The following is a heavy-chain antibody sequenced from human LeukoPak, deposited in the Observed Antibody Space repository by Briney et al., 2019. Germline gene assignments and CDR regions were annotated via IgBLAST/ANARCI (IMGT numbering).Heavy chain of an antibody. Sequence: GRSLSLSYSASWLTFSHYGVHWVRQPPGKGLEWVAFIRYDGSNKYYADSVKGRFTISRDNSKNTLYLQMNSLRVEDTAVYYCAKCLSRDDAFDIWGQGKMVTVSS. CDR2: IRYDGSNK. J-gene: IGHJ3*02. V-gene: IGHV3-30*02. CDR3: AKCLSRDDAFDI. CDR1: WLTFSHYG.